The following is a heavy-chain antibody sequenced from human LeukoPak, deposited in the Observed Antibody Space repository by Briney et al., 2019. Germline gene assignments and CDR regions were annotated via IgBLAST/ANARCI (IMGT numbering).Heavy chain of an antibody. CDR1: GYSFISYW. J-gene: IGHJ4*02. D-gene: IGHD3-22*01. V-gene: IGHV5-51*01. CDR3: ARQNYYDSMALWVY. Sequence: GESLKISCQGSGYSFISYWIAWMRQMPGKGLEWMAIIYPGDSDTRYSPSFQGQVTISADKSINTAYLQWSSLKASDSAMYYCARQNYYDSMALWVYWGQGTLVTVSS. CDR2: IYPGDSDT.